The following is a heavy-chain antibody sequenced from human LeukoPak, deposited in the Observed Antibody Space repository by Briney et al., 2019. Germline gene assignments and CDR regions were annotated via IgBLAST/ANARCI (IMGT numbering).Heavy chain of an antibody. CDR2: IKYDASDE. CDR1: GVSFSGYA. Sequence: GGSLRLSCAVSGVSFSGYAMHWGRQAPGKGLEWVGLIKYDASDEYYADSVKGRFTISRDDSRNTLYLQMTSLRAEDTAVYYCARGQSVGWEIGVCDFWGQGSLVTVAS. J-gene: IGHJ4*02. CDR3: ARGQSVGWEIGVCDF. D-gene: IGHD1-26*01. V-gene: IGHV3-33*01.